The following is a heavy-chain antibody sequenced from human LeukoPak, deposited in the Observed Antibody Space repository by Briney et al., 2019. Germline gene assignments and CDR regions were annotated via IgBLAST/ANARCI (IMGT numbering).Heavy chain of an antibody. J-gene: IGHJ4*02. CDR2: ISSSGNTI. Sequence: GGSLRLSCASSGFTFQHYYMSWIRHAPGKGLEWVSCISSSGNTIYYADSVRSRFTISRDNAKNSLYLQMTSLRGEDTADYYCARRSSGWWVFVYWGEGTLVTVSS. CDR1: GFTFQHYY. D-gene: IGHD6-19*01. V-gene: IGHV3-11*01. CDR3: ARRSSGWWVFVY.